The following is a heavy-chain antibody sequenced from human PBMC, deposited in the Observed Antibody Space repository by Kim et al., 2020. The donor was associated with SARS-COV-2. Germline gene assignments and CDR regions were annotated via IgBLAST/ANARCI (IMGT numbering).Heavy chain of an antibody. J-gene: IGHJ6*02. V-gene: IGHV5-51*01. CDR2: IYPGDSDT. CDR1: GYSFTSYW. CDR3: ARSVVPAAISGYYYGMDV. Sequence: GESLKISCKGSGYSFTSYWIGWVRQMPGKGLEWMGIIYPGDSDTRYSPSFQGQVTISADKYISTAYLQWSSLKASDTAMYYCARSVVPAAISGYYYGMDVWGQGTTVTVSS. D-gene: IGHD2-2*01.